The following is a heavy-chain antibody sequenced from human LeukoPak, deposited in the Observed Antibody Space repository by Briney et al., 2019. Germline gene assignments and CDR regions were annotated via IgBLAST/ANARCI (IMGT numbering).Heavy chain of an antibody. CDR1: GFTFSSYE. Sequence: GGSLRLSCAASGFTFSSYEMNWVRHAPGKGLEWVSYISGSGSTMYYADSVKGRFTISRDNAKNSLYLQMNSLRAEDTAVYYCAKGSYFYASDYWGQGTLVTVSS. V-gene: IGHV3-48*03. CDR3: AKGSYFYASDY. CDR2: ISGSGSTM. J-gene: IGHJ4*02. D-gene: IGHD2/OR15-2a*01.